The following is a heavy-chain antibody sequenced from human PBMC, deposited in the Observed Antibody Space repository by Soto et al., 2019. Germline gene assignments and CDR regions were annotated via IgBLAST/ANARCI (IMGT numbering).Heavy chain of an antibody. Sequence: QEQLVESGGGVVHPGRSLRLSCAASGLTFSRYGMHWVRQAPGKGLEWAAHISYDGSNKHYAESVKGRFTISRDSSKNTLYLQMNSLRAEDTAVYYCVKDTYYYDSSGYYIFDYWGQGTLVAVSS. D-gene: IGHD3-22*01. V-gene: IGHV3-30*18. J-gene: IGHJ4*02. CDR1: GLTFSRYG. CDR3: VKDTYYYDSSGYYIFDY. CDR2: ISYDGSNK.